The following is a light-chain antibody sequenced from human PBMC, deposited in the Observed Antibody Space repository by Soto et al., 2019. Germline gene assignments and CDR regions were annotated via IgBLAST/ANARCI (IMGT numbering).Light chain of an antibody. J-gene: IGKJ5*01. CDR2: DAS. CDR1: QSVTSN. V-gene: IGKV3-11*01. CDR3: QQRHMWPIT. Sequence: EIVMTQSPATLSVSPGERVTRSCRASQSVTSNLAWYQQKPGQAPILLIYDASNRATGIPARFSGSGSGTDFTLTISSLEPEDSAVYYCQQRHMWPITFGQGTRLEIK.